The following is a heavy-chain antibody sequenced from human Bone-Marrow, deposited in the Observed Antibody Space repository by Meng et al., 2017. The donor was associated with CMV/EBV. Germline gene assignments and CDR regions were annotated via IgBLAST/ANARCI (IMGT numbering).Heavy chain of an antibody. D-gene: IGHD5-18*01. CDR1: GFTFSSYA. Sequence: GESLKISCAASGFTFSSYAMHWVRQAPGKGLEWVAVISYDGSNKYYADSVKGRFTISRDNAKNTLYLQMNSLRAEDTAVYYCARAGGGYSYGNPPDFVDYWGQGTLVTVSS. V-gene: IGHV3-30*04. J-gene: IGHJ4*02. CDR3: ARAGGGYSYGNPPDFVDY. CDR2: ISYDGSNK.